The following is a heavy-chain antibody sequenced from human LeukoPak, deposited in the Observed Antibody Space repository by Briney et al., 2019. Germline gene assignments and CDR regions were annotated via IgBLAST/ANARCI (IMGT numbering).Heavy chain of an antibody. D-gene: IGHD4-17*01. CDR2: IIPILGIA. CDR3: ATLEPEPGDFGGLAY. CDR1: GGTFSSYA. Sequence: SVKVSCTASGGTFSSYAISWVRQAPRQGLEWMGRIIPILGIANYAQKFQGRVTITADKSTSTAYMELSSLRSEDTAVYYCATLEPEPGDFGGLAYWGQGTLVTVSS. V-gene: IGHV1-69*04. J-gene: IGHJ4*02.